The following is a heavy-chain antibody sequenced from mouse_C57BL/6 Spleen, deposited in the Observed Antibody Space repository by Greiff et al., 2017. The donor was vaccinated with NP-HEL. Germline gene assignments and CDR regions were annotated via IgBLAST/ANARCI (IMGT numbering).Heavy chain of an antibody. CDR2: ISYDGSN. CDR1: GYSITSGYY. D-gene: IGHD1-1*01. CDR3: ASASYYYGSSYAMDY. V-gene: IGHV3-6*01. J-gene: IGHJ4*01. Sequence: EVQLQQSGPGLVKPSQSLSLTCSVTGYSITSGYYWNWIRQFPGNKLEWMGYISYDGSNNYNPSLTNRISITRDTSKNQFFLKLNSVTTEDTATYYCASASYYYGSSYAMDYWGQGTSVTVSS.